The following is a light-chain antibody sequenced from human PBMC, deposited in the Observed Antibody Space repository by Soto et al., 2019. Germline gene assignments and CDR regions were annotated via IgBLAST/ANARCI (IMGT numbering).Light chain of an antibody. CDR2: AAS. V-gene: IGKV1D-12*01. J-gene: IGKJ5*01. Sequence: DIQMTQSPSSVSAAVGDIVTITCRASQVMSSWLAWYQQKPGKAPKLIIFAASTLQSGVPSRFSGSGSRTDFTLTITSLQPEDIGTYYCQQTDTLPSTFGQGTRLEIK. CDR3: QQTDTLPST. CDR1: QVMSSW.